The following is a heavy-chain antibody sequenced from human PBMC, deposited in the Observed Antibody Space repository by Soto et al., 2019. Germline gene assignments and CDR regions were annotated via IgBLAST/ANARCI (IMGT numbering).Heavy chain of an antibody. V-gene: IGHV5-51*01. D-gene: IGHD1-26*01. CDR2: IYPDDSDT. CDR1: GYIFSNYW. J-gene: IGHJ6*02. CDR3: VRPGAVADSSYYGMDV. Sequence: GESLKISCKSCGYIFSNYWIGWVRQMPGKGLEWMGIIYPDDSDTRYSPSFQGQVTISVDKSISTDFLQWSRLRDSDTAMYYCVRPGAVADSSYYGMDVWGQGTTVTVAS.